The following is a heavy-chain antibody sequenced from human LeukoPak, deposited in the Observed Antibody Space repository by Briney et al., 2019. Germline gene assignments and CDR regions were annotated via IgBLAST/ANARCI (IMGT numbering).Heavy chain of an antibody. CDR3: ARVAGSIDY. D-gene: IGHD6-19*01. CDR2: MNLKSCYT. CDR1: GYTFTTYD. J-gene: IGHJ4*02. V-gene: IGHV1-8*03. Sequence: GASVQVSFKASGYTFTTYDIHWVGQPSCQGLDGMGGMNLKSCYTGYAQRFYGGVTITGETSISKGYIELSSLRSEDTALYYCARVAGSIDYWGQGTLVTVSS.